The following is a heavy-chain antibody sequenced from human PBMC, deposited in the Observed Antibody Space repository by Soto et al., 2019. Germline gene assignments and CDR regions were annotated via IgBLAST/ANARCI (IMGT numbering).Heavy chain of an antibody. D-gene: IGHD6-13*01. Sequence: EVQLVESGGGLIQPGGSLRLSCAASGFTVSNNYMRWVRQAPGKGLEWVSLIYSGGNTHYADSVKGRFTISREDSKNTLYLQMNSLRVEDTAVYYCARDPPGIAASGAGGWGQGTLVTVSS. CDR2: IYSGGNT. CDR3: ARDPPGIAASGAGG. V-gene: IGHV3-53*01. CDR1: GFTVSNNY. J-gene: IGHJ4*02.